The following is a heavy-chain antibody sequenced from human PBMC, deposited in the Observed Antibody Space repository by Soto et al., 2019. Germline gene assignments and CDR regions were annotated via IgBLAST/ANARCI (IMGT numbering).Heavy chain of an antibody. CDR3: VRDRRQAVCDNYWYVDL. V-gene: IGHV3-74*01. Sequence: EVQLVESGGGLVQPGGSLRLSCAASGFTFSRYWMHWVRQAPGKGLVWVSHINSDGSSTTYADSVKGRFTIFRDNGEDTLYLQMNSLRAEDTAVYYCVRDRRQAVCDNYWYVDLGGRGTLVTVSS. D-gene: IGHD6-19*01. CDR1: GFTFSRYW. CDR2: INSDGSST. J-gene: IGHJ2*01.